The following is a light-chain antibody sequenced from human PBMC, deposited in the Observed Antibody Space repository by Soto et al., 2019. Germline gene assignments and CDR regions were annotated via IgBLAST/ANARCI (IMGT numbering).Light chain of an antibody. CDR3: QSFDTSLSGCYV. CDR1: SSNIGAGYD. Sequence: QSVLTQPPSVSGAPGQRVTISCTGSSSNIGAGYDVHWYQQLPGAAPKLLIYGNNNRPSGVPDRFSGSKSGTSASLAITGLQAEDEADYYCQSFDTSLSGCYVFGTGTKLTVL. V-gene: IGLV1-40*01. J-gene: IGLJ1*01. CDR2: GNN.